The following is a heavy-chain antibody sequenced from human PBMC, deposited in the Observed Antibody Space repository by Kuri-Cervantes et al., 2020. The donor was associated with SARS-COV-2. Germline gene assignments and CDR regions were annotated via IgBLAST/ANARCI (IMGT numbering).Heavy chain of an antibody. J-gene: IGHJ6*03. CDR1: GFTFSSYS. Sequence: ETLSLTCAASGFTFSSYSMNWVRQAPGKGLEWVSSISSSSSYIYYADSVKGRFTISRDNVKNSLYLQMNSLRAEDTAVYYCAGDHYYYYYMDVWGKGTTVTVSS. CDR3: AGDHYYYYYMDV. CDR2: ISSSSSYI. D-gene: IGHD3-10*01. V-gene: IGHV3-21*01.